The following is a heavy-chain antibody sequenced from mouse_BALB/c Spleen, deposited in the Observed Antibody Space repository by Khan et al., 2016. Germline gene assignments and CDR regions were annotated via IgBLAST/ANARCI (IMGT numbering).Heavy chain of an antibody. Sequence: QVQLQQSGAELVRPGVSVKLSCKGSGYTFTDYAMHWVKQSHAKSLEWIGVISTYYGDASYNQKFKGKATMNVDKSSSTAYMELARLTSEDSANYYCARDGDNYWGQGTTLTVSS. J-gene: IGHJ2*01. D-gene: IGHD1-1*01. CDR2: ISTYYGDA. CDR1: GYTFTDYA. CDR3: ARDGDNY. V-gene: IGHV1S137*01.